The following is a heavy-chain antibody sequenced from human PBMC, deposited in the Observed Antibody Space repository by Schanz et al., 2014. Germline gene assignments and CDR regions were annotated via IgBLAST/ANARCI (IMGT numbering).Heavy chain of an antibody. CDR2: INTGSGDT. CDR3: ARDRRLVDRDDLYYFDS. V-gene: IGHV1-3*04. Sequence: QVHLVQSGAEVKRPGASVKVSCKASEYSFTSYSMHWVRQAPGQRLEWMGWINTGSGDTKYSQNFQGRVTITRDTSASTAYMELRSLRSDDTAVYYCARDRRLVDRDDLYYFDSWGQGTLVTVSS. J-gene: IGHJ4*02. D-gene: IGHD1-1*01. CDR1: EYSFTSYS.